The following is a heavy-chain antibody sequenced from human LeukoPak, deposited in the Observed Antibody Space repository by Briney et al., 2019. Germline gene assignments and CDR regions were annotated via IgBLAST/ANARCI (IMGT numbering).Heavy chain of an antibody. V-gene: IGHV4-31*03. CDR1: GVSISSSDYY. D-gene: IGHD6-19*01. J-gene: IGHJ4*02. CDR2: IYYSGST. CDR3: ARVFGYSSGWSIIDY. Sequence: SQTLSLTCTVSGVSISSSDYYWSWVRQHPGKGLEWIGYIYYSGSTYYNPSLKSRITISVDTSKNQFSLKLSSVTAADTAVYYCARVFGYSSGWSIIDYWGQGTLVTVSS.